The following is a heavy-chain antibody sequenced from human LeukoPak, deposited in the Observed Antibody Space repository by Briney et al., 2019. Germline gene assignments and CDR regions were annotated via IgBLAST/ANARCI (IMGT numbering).Heavy chain of an antibody. J-gene: IGHJ6*03. CDR2: IKQDGSEK. V-gene: IGHV3-7*01. D-gene: IGHD3-10*01. Sequence: PGGSLRLSCAPSGFTFSSYWMSWVRQAPGKGLERVANIKQDGSEKYYVDSVKGRFTISRDNAKNSLYLQMNSLRAEDTAVYYCARVELRGIYYYYYMDVWGKGTTVSVSS. CDR3: ARVELRGIYYYYYMDV. CDR1: GFTFSSYW.